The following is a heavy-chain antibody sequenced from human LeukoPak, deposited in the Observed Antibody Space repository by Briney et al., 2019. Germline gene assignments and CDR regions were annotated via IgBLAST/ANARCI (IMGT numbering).Heavy chain of an antibody. Sequence: ESGPTLVKPTQTLTLTCTFSGFSFNTNGVGVGWIRQPPGKALEWLALIYWDDDKRYSPSLKSRLTITKDTSKNQVVLTMTNMDPVDTTPYFCSQPKLFESRWHRDPGFGSFYVLGQGTVVTVSS. CDR1: GFSFNTNGVG. V-gene: IGHV2-5*02. CDR2: IYWDDDK. D-gene: IGHD3-22*01. CDR3: SQPKLFESRWHRDPGFGSFYV. J-gene: IGHJ3*01.